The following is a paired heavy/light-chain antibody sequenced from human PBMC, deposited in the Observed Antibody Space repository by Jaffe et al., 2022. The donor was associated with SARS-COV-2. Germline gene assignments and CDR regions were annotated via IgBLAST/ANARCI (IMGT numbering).Light chain of an antibody. CDR2: TNN. Sequence: QSVLTQPPSASGTPGQRVTISCSGSSSNIGSNTVNWYQQLPGTAPKLLIYTNNQRPSGVPDRFSGSRSGTSASLAISGLQSEDEADYYCAAWDDSLNGGVFGTGTQVTVL. CDR1: SSNIGSNT. V-gene: IGLV1-44*01. J-gene: IGLJ1*01. CDR3: AAWDDSLNGGV.
Heavy chain of an antibody. CDR3: ARERDDTSGYYYLFLDY. V-gene: IGHV3-30*09. Sequence: QVQLVESGGGVVQPGRSLRLSCAASGFTFSRSAMHWVRQAPGKGLEWVAVISYDGTNNYYADSVKGRFAISRDKSKNTVYLQMDSLRAEDTAVYYCARERDDTSGYYYLFLDYWGQGTLVTVSS. CDR2: ISYDGTNN. CDR1: GFTFSRSA. D-gene: IGHD3-22*01. J-gene: IGHJ4*02.